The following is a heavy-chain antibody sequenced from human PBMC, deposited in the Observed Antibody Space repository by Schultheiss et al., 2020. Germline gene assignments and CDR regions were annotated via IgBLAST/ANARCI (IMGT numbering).Heavy chain of an antibody. J-gene: IGHJ3*02. Sequence: SQTLSLTCAVYGGSFSGYYWSWIRQPPGKGLEWIGEINHSGSTNYNPSLKSRVTISVDTSKNQFSLKLSSVTAADTAVYYCATHYYRGAFDIWGQGTMVTVSS. CDR1: GGSFSGYY. CDR3: ATHYYRGAFDI. V-gene: IGHV4-34*01. CDR2: INHSGST. D-gene: IGHD3-22*01.